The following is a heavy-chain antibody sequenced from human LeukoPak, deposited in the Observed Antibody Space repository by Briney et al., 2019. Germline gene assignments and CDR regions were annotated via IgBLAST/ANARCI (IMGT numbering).Heavy chain of an antibody. CDR1: GYTVTSYG. J-gene: IGHJ3*02. V-gene: IGHV1-18*01. CDR2: ISAYNGNT. CDR3: ARDLVRNDDELVDAFDI. D-gene: IGHD1-1*01. Sequence: ASVKVSCKASGYTVTSYGISWGRQAPGQGLEWMGWISAYNGNTNYALKLQGRVTMTTDTSTSTAYMELRSLRSDDTAVYYCARDLVRNDDELVDAFDIWGQGTVVTVSS.